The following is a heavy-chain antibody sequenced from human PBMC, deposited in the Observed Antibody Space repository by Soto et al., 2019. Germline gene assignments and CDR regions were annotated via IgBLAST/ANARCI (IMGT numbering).Heavy chain of an antibody. D-gene: IGHD6-19*01. Sequence: QVQLVESGGGVVQPGRSLRLSCAASGFTFSTYAMHWVRQAPGKGLEWVAVISYDGSNKYYTDSVKGRFTISRDNSKNTLCLQRNSLRAEDTAVYYCARDRGVAGTGYYFDYWGQGTLVTVSS. J-gene: IGHJ4*02. CDR1: GFTFSTYA. CDR2: ISYDGSNK. CDR3: ARDRGVAGTGYYFDY. V-gene: IGHV3-30-3*01.